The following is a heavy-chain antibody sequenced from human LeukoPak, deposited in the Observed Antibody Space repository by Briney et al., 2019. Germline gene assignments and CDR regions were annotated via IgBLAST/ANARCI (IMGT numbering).Heavy chain of an antibody. CDR1: GGTFSSYA. Sequence: SVKVSCKASGGTFSSYAISWVRQAPGQGLEWMGRIIPIFGTANYAQKFQGRVTITTDESTSTAYMELSSLRSEDTAVYYCARGDVAAGSWFDPWGQGTLVTVSS. CDR3: ARGDVAAGSWFDP. J-gene: IGHJ5*02. CDR2: IIPIFGTA. D-gene: IGHD6-19*01. V-gene: IGHV1-69*05.